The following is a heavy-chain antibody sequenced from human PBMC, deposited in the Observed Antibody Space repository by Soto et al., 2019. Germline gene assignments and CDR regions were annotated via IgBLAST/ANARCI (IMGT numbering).Heavy chain of an antibody. CDR1: GGTFSTYS. V-gene: IGHV1-69*06. D-gene: IGHD1-26*01. Sequence: QVQLVQSGAEVKKPGSSVKVSCKTSGGTFSTYSIVWVQQAPGEGLEWMGGIIPIFGTANYAHKFQDRVTITADKSTNTAFMELSSLKSEDTAMYYCASSSGNNYGVGTNYYFDYWGQGTLVTVSS. J-gene: IGHJ4*02. CDR3: ASSSGNNYGVGTNYYFDY. CDR2: IIPIFGTA.